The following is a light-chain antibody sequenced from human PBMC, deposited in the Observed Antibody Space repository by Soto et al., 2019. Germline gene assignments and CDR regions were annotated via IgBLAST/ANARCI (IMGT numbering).Light chain of an antibody. CDR2: AAS. Sequence: DIQMTQSPSSLSASVGDRVTITCRASQSISSNLNWYQQKPGKAPKLLIYAASSVQGAVPSRFSGSGSGTDFTLTISSLQPEDIATYYCQQSYSTPFTFGPGTKVDIK. J-gene: IGKJ3*01. CDR3: QQSYSTPFT. CDR1: QSISSN. V-gene: IGKV1-39*01.